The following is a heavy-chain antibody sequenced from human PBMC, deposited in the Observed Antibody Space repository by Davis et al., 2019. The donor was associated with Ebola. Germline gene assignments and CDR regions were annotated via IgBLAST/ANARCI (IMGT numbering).Heavy chain of an antibody. Sequence: PGGSLRLSCAASGFTFSSYSMNWVRQAPGKGLEWVSSISSSSSYIYYADSVKGRFTISRDNAKNSLYLQMNSLRAEDTAVYYCASVGGYCSSTSCPDYYYYGMDVWGQGTTVTVSS. V-gene: IGHV3-21*01. J-gene: IGHJ6*02. CDR3: ASVGGYCSSTSCPDYYYYGMDV. CDR1: GFTFSSYS. D-gene: IGHD2-2*01. CDR2: ISSSSSYI.